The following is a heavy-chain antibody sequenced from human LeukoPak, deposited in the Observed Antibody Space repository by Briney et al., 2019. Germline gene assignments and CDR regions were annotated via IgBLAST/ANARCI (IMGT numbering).Heavy chain of an antibody. CDR2: IIPIFGIA. D-gene: IGHD2-8*01. J-gene: IGHJ2*01. CDR1: GGTFSSYA. CDR3: ASRCTNGVCTDWYFDL. Sequence: SVKVSCKASGGTFSSYAISWVRQAPGQGLEWMGRIIPIFGIANYAQKFQGRVTITADKSASTAYMELSSLRSEDTAVYYCASRCTNGVCTDWYFDLWGRGTLVTVSS. V-gene: IGHV1-69*04.